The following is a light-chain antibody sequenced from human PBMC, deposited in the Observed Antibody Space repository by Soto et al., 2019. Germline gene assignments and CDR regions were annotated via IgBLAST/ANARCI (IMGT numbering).Light chain of an antibody. CDR2: SNN. Sequence: QSVLTQPPSASGTPGQRVTISCSGXXXNIGSNTINWYQQLPGTAPKLLIYSNNQRPSGVPDRFSGSKSGTSASLAIIGLQSEDEADFYCSAWNDSLNGVVFGGGTKVTVL. CDR3: SAWNDSLNGVV. V-gene: IGLV1-44*01. CDR1: XXNIGSNT. J-gene: IGLJ2*01.